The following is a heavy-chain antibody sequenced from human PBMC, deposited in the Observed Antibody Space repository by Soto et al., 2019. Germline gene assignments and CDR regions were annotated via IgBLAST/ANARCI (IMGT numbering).Heavy chain of an antibody. CDR3: ARANYYVWGSYRSDY. J-gene: IGHJ4*02. CDR2: INHSGST. CDR1: GGSFSGYY. D-gene: IGHD3-16*02. Sequence: QVQLQQWGAGLLKPSETLSLTCAVYGGSFSGYYWSWIRQPPGKGLEWIGEINHSGSTNYNPSLKSRVTISVDTSKNQFSLKLSSVTAADTAVYYCARANYYVWGSYRSDYWGQGTLVTVSS. V-gene: IGHV4-34*01.